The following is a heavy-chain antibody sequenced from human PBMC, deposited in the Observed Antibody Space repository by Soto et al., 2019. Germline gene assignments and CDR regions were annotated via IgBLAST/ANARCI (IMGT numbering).Heavy chain of an antibody. CDR2: ISPDGGEI. Sequence: LVESGGGLVQPGGSPRLSCAASGFTFSNIWMSWVRRSPEKGPEWVASISPDGGEIYYVDSVKGRFTISRDNTRNSLYLQMSRLRTQDTAVYYCAKGPRWGQGTLVTVSS. V-gene: IGHV3-7*01. J-gene: IGHJ4*02. CDR3: AKGPR. CDR1: GFTFSNIW.